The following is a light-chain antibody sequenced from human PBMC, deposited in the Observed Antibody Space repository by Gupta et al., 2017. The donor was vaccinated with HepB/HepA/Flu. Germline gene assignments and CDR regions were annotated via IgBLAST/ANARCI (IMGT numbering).Light chain of an antibody. CDR1: QSVSSN. Sequence: EIVMTQSPATLSVSPGERATLSCRASQSVSSNLAWYQHKPGQAPRLLIFGASTRATGIPARFSGSGSGTESTLTISSIQSEDFGVYYCQQYNNWPLLTFGGGTKVEIK. J-gene: IGKJ4*01. CDR2: GAS. CDR3: QQYNNWPLLT. V-gene: IGKV3-15*01.